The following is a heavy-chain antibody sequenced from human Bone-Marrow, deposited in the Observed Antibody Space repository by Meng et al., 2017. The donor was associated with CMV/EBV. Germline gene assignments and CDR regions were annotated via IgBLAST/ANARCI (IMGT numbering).Heavy chain of an antibody. CDR2: INHSGST. V-gene: IGHV4-34*01. J-gene: IGHJ4*02. CDR3: ARAYCGGDCPFDY. D-gene: IGHD2-21*01. CDR1: GGSFGVYY. Sequence: CPVYGGSFGVYYWSWIRQPPGKGLEWIGEINHSGSTNYNPSLKSRVTISVDTSKNQFSLKLSSVTAADTAVYYCARAYCGGDCPFDYWGQGTLVTVSS.